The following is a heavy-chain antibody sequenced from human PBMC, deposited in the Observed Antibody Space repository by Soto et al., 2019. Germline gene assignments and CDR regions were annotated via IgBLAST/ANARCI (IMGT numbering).Heavy chain of an antibody. CDR1: GNTFTNCG. J-gene: IGHJ5*02. Sequence: QGQLVQSGAEVKKPGASVKVSCTASGNTFTNCGVTGVRQAPGQGLEWMGWISAYTADPNYAQKFQGRVTMTIDTSTSTADLDLMSLTSDYTAVYYCARVIPGAEAWFDPWGQGTLVTVSS. V-gene: IGHV1-18*01. CDR3: ARVIPGAEAWFDP. D-gene: IGHD2-2*02. CDR2: ISAYTADP.